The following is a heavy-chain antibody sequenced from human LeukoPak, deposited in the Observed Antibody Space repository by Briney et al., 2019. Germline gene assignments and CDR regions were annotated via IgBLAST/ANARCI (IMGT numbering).Heavy chain of an antibody. CDR3: ARDIVVVPAALRKNYYYYYMDV. Sequence: GASVKVSCKASGYTFTSYDINWVRQATGQGLEWMGWMNPNSGNTGYAQKFQGRVTMTRNTSISTAYMELSSLRSEDTAVYYCARDIVVVPAALRKNYYYYYMDVWGKGTTVTVSS. J-gene: IGHJ6*03. V-gene: IGHV1-8*01. CDR2: MNPNSGNT. D-gene: IGHD2-2*02. CDR1: GYTFTSYD.